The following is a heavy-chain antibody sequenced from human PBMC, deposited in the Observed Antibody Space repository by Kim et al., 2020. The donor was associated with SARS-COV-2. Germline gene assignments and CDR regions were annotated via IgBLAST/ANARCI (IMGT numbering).Heavy chain of an antibody. CDR3: ARDRFGEIH. D-gene: IGHD3-10*01. J-gene: IGHJ4*02. CDR2: IYYSGST. Sequence: SETLSLTCTVSGGSVSSGSYYRSWIRQPPGKGLEWIGYIYYSGSTNYNPSLKSRVTISVHTSKNQFSLKLSSVTAADTAVYYCARDRFGEIHWGQGTLVTVSS. CDR1: GGSVSSGSYY. V-gene: IGHV4-61*01.